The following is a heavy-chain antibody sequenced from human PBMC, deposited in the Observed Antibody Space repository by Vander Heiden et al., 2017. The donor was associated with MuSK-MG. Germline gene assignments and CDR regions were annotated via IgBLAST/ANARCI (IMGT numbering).Heavy chain of an antibody. J-gene: IGHJ5*02. CDR1: GYTFTSYA. CDR3: ARGGWGVVRTFDP. Sequence: QVQLVQSGAEVKKPGASVKVSCKASGYTFTSYAMHWVRQAPGQRLEWMGSINAGNGNTKDAQKGQGRVTITSDTSAITHYMELRSMRYEDTAVYYCARGGWGVVRTFDPWGQGNLVTVS. CDR2: INAGNGNT. V-gene: IGHV1-3*01. D-gene: IGHD3-3*01.